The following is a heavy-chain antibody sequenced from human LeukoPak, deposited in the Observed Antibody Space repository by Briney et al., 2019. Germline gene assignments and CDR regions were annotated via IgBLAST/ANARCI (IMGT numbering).Heavy chain of an antibody. CDR2: ITSSSRYI. Sequence: GGSLRLSCAASGFTFSSYSRNWVRQAPGKGLEWVSSITSSSRYIYYSDSVKGRFTISRDNAKNSLYLQINSLRAEDTAVYYCARGPSFKWLFDYWGQGTLVTVSS. J-gene: IGHJ4*02. D-gene: IGHD3-22*01. CDR3: ARGPSFKWLFDY. CDR1: GFTFSSYS. V-gene: IGHV3-21*01.